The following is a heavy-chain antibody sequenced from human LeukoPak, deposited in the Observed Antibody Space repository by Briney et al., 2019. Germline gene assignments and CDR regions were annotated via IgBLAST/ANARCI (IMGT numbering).Heavy chain of an antibody. CDR2: IYNSGSA. Sequence: SETLSLTCSVSGISINNYYWNWIRQPPGKGLEWIGCIYNSGSANYNPSLKSRVTISVDTSKNQFSLKLNSVTAADTAVYYCARKPIFASGRHWYYFDNWGQGTLVTVSS. V-gene: IGHV4-59*08. CDR3: ARKPIFASGRHWYYFDN. CDR1: GISINNYY. D-gene: IGHD3-10*01. J-gene: IGHJ4*02.